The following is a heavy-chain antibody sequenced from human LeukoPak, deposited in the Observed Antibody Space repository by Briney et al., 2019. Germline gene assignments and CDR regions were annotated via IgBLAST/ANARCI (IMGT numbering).Heavy chain of an antibody. CDR3: ARGVIRYFDWLRSPYFDY. J-gene: IGHJ4*02. Sequence: SETLSLTCTVSGGSISSGGYYWSWIRQHPGKCLEWIGYIYYSGSTYYNPSLKSRVTISVDTSKNQFSLKLSSVTAADTAVYYCARGVIRYFDWLRSPYFDYWGQGTLVTVSS. V-gene: IGHV4-31*03. CDR1: GGSISSGGYY. D-gene: IGHD3-9*01. CDR2: IYYSGST.